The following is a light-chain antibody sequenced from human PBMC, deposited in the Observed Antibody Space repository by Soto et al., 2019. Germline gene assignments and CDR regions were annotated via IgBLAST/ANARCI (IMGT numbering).Light chain of an antibody. CDR3: SSYTSSSTYV. V-gene: IGLV2-14*01. Sequence: QSVLTQPASVSLSPGHSITISCTGTSSDVGGYNYVSLYQQHPGKAAKLMIYEVSNRPSGVSNRFSGSKSGNTASLTISGLQAEDEADYYCSSYTSSSTYVFGTGTKVTVL. CDR1: SSDVGGYNY. J-gene: IGLJ1*01. CDR2: EVS.